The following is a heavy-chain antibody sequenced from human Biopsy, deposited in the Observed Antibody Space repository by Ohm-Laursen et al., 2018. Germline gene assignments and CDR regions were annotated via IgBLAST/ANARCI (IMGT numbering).Heavy chain of an antibody. CDR1: GGSFTGHY. Sequence: SETLSLTCTVSGGSFTGHYWTWIRQPPGKGLEWIGHISHTGYTSYKSSLKSRVTISLDTSRKHFSLRLTSVAVADTAVYYCARGSNEYGGLYFPHWGQGTLVTVSS. V-gene: IGHV4-59*11. D-gene: IGHD4-23*01. CDR3: ARGSNEYGGLYFPH. CDR2: ISHTGYT. J-gene: IGHJ1*01.